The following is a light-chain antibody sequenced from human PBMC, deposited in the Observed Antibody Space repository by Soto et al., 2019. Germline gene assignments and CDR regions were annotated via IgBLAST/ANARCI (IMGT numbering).Light chain of an antibody. CDR1: QRISSH. V-gene: IGKV1-39*01. CDR3: QHSYSAPYT. J-gene: IGKJ2*01. CDR2: EAS. Sequence: DSQMTQSPSSLYASIGDRVTITCRASQRISSHLNWYQQKPGKTPDLLIYEASSLQSGVPSRFSGGGSVTDFTLTISTLQSVDFATYYCQHSYSAPYTFGQGTKLEIK.